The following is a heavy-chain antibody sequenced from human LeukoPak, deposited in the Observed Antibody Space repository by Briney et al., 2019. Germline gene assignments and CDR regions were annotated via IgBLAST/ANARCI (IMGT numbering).Heavy chain of an antibody. D-gene: IGHD3-10*01. Sequence: GGSLRLSCAAAVFSVSSNYMSWVRQAPRKGLGWVSFIYSGFSTYYADSSKGRFTISRDNSKNTLHLQLNSLRAEDTAVYYCARGMMKGAITMVRGARGWFYMDVWGKGTTVTISS. CDR1: VFSVSSNY. CDR2: IYSGFST. V-gene: IGHV3-53*01. CDR3: ARGMMKGAITMVRGARGWFYMDV. J-gene: IGHJ6*03.